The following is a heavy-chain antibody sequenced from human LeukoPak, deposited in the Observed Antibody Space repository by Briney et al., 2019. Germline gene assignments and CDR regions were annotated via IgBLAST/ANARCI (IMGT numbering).Heavy chain of an antibody. J-gene: IGHJ3*02. V-gene: IGHV4-39*07. CDR3: SFNLGSGSYAFDI. Sequence: SETLSLTCTVSVGSISTTSYYWGWIRQPPGKGLEWIGNIYYGGSTYYSPSLKSRVTISLDTSKHQFSLKLSSVTAADTAVYYCSFNLGSGSYAFDIWGQGTMVTVSS. D-gene: IGHD3-10*01. CDR1: VGSISTTSYY. CDR2: IYYGGST.